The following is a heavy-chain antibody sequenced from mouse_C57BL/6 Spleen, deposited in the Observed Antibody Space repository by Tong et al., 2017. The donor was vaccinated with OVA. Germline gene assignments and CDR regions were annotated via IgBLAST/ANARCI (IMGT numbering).Heavy chain of an antibody. CDR3: TTISNWGAY. CDR2: IDPENGDT. V-gene: IGHV14-4*01. CDR1: GFNIKDDY. D-gene: IGHD4-1*01. J-gene: IGHJ3*01. Sequence: EVQLQESGAELVRPGASVKLSCTASGFNIKDDYMHWVKQRPEQGLEWIGWIDPENGDTEYASKFQGKATITADTSSNTAYLQLSSLTSEDTAVYYCTTISNWGAYWGQGTLVTVSA.